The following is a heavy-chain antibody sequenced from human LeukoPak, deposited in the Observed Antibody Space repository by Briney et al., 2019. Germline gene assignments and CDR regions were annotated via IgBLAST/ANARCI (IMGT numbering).Heavy chain of an antibody. CDR2: INYSGST. CDR3: ASCYYDSSGYFDY. CDR1: GGSISSYY. D-gene: IGHD3-22*01. V-gene: IGHV4-59*08. Sequence: PSETLSLTCTVSGGSISSYYWSWIRQPPGKGLEWIGYINYSGSTYYNPSHKSRVTISVDTSKNQFSLKLSSVTAADTAVYYCASCYYDSSGYFDYWGQGTLVTVSS. J-gene: IGHJ4*02.